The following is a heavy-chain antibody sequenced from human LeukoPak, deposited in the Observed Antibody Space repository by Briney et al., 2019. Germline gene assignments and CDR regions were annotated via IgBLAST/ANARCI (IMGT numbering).Heavy chain of an antibody. D-gene: IGHD3-22*01. CDR2: ISRSGNTR. CDR3: ARWDNYYDSSGYPY. J-gene: IGHJ4*02. V-gene: IGHV3-48*03. CDR1: GFTFSSYE. Sequence: PGGSLRLSCAASGFTFSSYEMNWLRQAPGKGLEWVSYISRSGNTRYYADSVKGRFTISRDNAKNSLYLQMNSLRAEDTAVYYCARWDNYYDSSGYPYWGQGTLVTVSS.